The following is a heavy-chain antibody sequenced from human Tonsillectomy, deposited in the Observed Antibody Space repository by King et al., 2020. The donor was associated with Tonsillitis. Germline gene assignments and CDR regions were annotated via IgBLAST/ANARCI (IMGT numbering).Heavy chain of an antibody. CDR1: GYSFTSYW. V-gene: IGHV5-51*01. CDR3: ALVSYYYDSSGYKGNFQH. J-gene: IGHJ1*01. D-gene: IGHD3-22*01. CDR2: IYPGDSDT. Sequence: QLVQSGAEVKKPGESLKISCKGSGYSFTSYWIGWVRQMPGKGLEWMGIIYPGDSDTRYSPSFQGQVTISADKSIRTAYLQWSSLKASDTAMYYCALVSYYYDSSGYKGNFQHWGQGTLVTVSS.